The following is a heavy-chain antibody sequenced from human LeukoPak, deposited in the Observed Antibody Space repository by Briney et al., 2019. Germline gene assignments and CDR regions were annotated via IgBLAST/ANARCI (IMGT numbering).Heavy chain of an antibody. V-gene: IGHV1-69*13. CDR2: IIPIFGTA. CDR3: ARAAVYGDYHGGFDY. CDR1: GGTFSSYA. J-gene: IGHJ4*02. D-gene: IGHD4-17*01. Sequence: SVKVSCKASGGTFSSYAISWVRQAPGQGLEWMGGIIPIFGTANYAQKFQGRVTITVDESTSTAYMELSSLRSEDTAVYYCARAAVYGDYHGGFDYWGQGTLVTVSS.